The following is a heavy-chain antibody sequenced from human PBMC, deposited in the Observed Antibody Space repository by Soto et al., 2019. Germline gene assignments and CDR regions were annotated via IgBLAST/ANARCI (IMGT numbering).Heavy chain of an antibody. CDR3: ARWPTVSRPTYGMDV. V-gene: IGHV1-69*01. Sequence: QVLLVQSGAQVKNPVSSVKVSCKASGGTFISYVYNWVRQAPGQGLEWMGGIIPMFNITNFAQKFQGTITITADESTTTAYMELSSLISEDTAVYYCARWPTVSRPTYGMDVWGQGTTVTVSS. CDR1: GGTFISYV. D-gene: IGHD4-4*01. J-gene: IGHJ6*02. CDR2: IIPMFNIT.